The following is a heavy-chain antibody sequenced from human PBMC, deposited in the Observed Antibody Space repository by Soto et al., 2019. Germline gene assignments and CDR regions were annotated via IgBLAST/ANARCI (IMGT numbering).Heavy chain of an antibody. CDR2: ISSNGGST. J-gene: IGHJ4*02. Sequence: GGSLRLSCSASGFTFSSYAMHWVRQAPGKGLEYVSAISSNGGSTYYADSVKGRFTISRDNSKNTLYLQMSSLRAEDTAVYYCVKDYGRRSSDSSSSVWSPLDYWGQGTLVTVSS. CDR1: GFTFSSYA. V-gene: IGHV3-64D*08. CDR3: VKDYGRRSSDSSSSVWSPLDY. D-gene: IGHD6-6*01.